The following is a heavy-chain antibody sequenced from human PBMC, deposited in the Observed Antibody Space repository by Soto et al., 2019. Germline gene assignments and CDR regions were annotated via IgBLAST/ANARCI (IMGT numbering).Heavy chain of an antibody. CDR1: GYTFTSYA. V-gene: IGHV1-3*01. D-gene: IGHD3-16*01. J-gene: IGHJ4*02. CDR2: INAGNGNT. CDR3: ARPYVWGSYGEYYFDY. Sequence: ASVKVSCKASGYTFTSYAMHWVRQAPGQRLEWMGWINAGNGNTKYSQKFQGRVTITRDTSASTAYMELSSLRSEDTAVYYCARPYVWGSYGEYYFDYWGQGTLVTVSS.